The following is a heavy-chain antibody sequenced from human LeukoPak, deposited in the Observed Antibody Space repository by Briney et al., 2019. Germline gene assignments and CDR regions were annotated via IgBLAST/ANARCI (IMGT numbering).Heavy chain of an antibody. CDR2: ISNSGGTI. CDR3: ARMRSSWYFDH. Sequence: GGSLRLSCAASGFTFSYYFMTWSRQAPGKGLEWVSYISNSGGTIYYSDSVKGRFTISRDNAKNLLYLEMDSLRAGDTAVYYCARMRSSWYFDHWGQGSLVTVSS. CDR1: GFTFSYYF. V-gene: IGHV3-11*01. J-gene: IGHJ4*02. D-gene: IGHD6-13*01.